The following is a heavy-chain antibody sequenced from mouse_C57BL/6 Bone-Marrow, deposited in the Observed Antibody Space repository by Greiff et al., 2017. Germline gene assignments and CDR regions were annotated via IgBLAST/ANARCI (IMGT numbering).Heavy chain of an antibody. V-gene: IGHV5-6*02. CDR1: GFTFSSYG. Sequence: DVKLVESGGDLVKPGGSLKLSCAASGFTFSSYGMSWVRQTPDKRLEWVATISSGGSYTYYPDSVKGRFPISRDNAKNTLYLQMSSLKSEDTAMYYCARHRGSSFDYWGQGTTLTVSS. CDR2: ISSGGSYT. J-gene: IGHJ2*01. D-gene: IGHD1-1*01. CDR3: ARHRGSSFDY.